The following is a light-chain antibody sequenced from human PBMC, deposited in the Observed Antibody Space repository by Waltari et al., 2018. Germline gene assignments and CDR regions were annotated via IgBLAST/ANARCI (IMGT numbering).Light chain of an antibody. J-gene: IGKJ4*01. V-gene: IGKV3-11*01. Sequence: VVLTQSPVTLSLSPGETATLSCRASQTIGTYLAWYQHKLGQSPRLPIYDAPTRATGIPARFSGSGSGTDFTLTISGLEAEDSAFYYCQQRYNWPPLTFGGGTKVQTK. CDR3: QQRYNWPPLT. CDR1: QTIGTY. CDR2: DAP.